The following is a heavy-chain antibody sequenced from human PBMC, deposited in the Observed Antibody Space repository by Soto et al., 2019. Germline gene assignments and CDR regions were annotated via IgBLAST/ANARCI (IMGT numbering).Heavy chain of an antibody. Sequence: EVQLVESGGGLVQPGGSLRLSCAASGFTFSNYWMHWVRQLPGKGLVWVSRINSDGSNTTYADSVKGRFTTSRDNVRKNLYLQMNSLRAEDTAVYYCARGSPPDGVEGGQGTLVTVSS. CDR3: ARGSPPDGVE. V-gene: IGHV3-74*01. CDR2: INSDGSNT. D-gene: IGHD4-17*01. CDR1: GFTFSNYW. J-gene: IGHJ4*02.